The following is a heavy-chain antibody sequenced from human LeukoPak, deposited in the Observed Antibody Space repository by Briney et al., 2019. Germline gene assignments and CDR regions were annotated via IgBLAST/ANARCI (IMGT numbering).Heavy chain of an antibody. CDR1: GFTFSDYY. V-gene: IGHV3-11*01. CDR3: ARSGYYDYVWGSYQDY. Sequence: GGSLRLSCAASGFTFSDYYMNGIRQAPGKGLEWVSYISSSGSTIYYADSVKGRFTISRDNAKNSLYLQMNSLRAEDTAVYYCARSGYYDYVWGSYQDYWGQGTLVTVSS. CDR2: ISSSGSTI. J-gene: IGHJ4*02. D-gene: IGHD3-16*01.